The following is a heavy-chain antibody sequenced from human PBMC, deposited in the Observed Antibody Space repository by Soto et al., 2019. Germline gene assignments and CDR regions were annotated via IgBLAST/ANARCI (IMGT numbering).Heavy chain of an antibody. D-gene: IGHD3-3*02. CDR2: IYWDDDE. Sequence: QITLKESGPTLVKPTQTLTLTCTFSGFSLTARGVAVGCIRQPPGKALEWLAFIYWDDDERYNPSLKSRLTITKDTSRNQVVLTMTNMDHVDTATYYCAHRGFLAEGHPNWFDPSGKGALVTVSS. CDR3: AHRGFLAEGHPNWFDP. CDR1: GFSLTARGVA. J-gene: IGHJ5*02. V-gene: IGHV2-5*02.